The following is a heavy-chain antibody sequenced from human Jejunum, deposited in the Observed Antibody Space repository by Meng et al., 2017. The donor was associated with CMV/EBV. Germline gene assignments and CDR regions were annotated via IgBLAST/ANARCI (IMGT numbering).Heavy chain of an antibody. CDR1: GGSISSNNFS. D-gene: IGHD6-13*01. J-gene: IGHJ4*02. Sequence: CTVSGGSISSNNFSWGWIRQPPGKGLEWIGSIYYSGSTDYNPSLKSRVSISVDTSKNQFSLKLSSVTAADTAVYYCARGGWYLDWGQGTLVTVSS. V-gene: IGHV4-39*07. CDR2: IYYSGST. CDR3: ARGGWYLD.